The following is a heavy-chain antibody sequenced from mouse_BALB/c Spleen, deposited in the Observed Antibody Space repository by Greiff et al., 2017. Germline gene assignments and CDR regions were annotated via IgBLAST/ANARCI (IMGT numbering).Heavy chain of an antibody. V-gene: IGHV2-2*02. CDR2: IWSGGST. CDR1: GFSFTSYG. CDR3: ARKDYYRYGGYAMDY. J-gene: IGHJ4*01. Sequence: QVQLQQSGPGLVQPSQSLSITCTVSGFSFTSYGVHWVRQSPGKGLEWLGVIWSGGSTDYNAAFISRLSISKDNSKSQVFFKMNSLQANDTAIYYCARKDYYRYGGYAMDYWGQGTSVTVSS. D-gene: IGHD2-14*01.